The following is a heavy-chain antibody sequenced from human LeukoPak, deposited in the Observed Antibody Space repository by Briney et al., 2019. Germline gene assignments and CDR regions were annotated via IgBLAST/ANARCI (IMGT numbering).Heavy chain of an antibody. V-gene: IGHV4-39*07. CDR1: GGSISSSSYY. CDR2: IYYSGST. J-gene: IGHJ4*02. D-gene: IGHD3-10*01. Sequence: SETLSLTCTVSGGSISSSSYYWGWIRQPPGKGLEWIGSIYYSGSTYYNPSLKSRVTISVDTSKNQFSLKLSSVTAADTAVYYCARIRLEGFVFYFDYWGQGTLVTVSS. CDR3: ARIRLEGFVFYFDY.